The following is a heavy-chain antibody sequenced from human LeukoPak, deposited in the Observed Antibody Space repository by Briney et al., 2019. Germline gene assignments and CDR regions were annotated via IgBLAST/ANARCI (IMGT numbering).Heavy chain of an antibody. D-gene: IGHD2-15*01. CDR2: ISGIGGST. Sequence: GESLKISCAASGFTFSSYAMSWVRQAPGEGLEWVSAISGIGGSTYYADSVKGRFTVSRDNSKNTLYLQMNSLRAEDTAVYYCAKRRYGYCSGGSCCDSFDYWGQGTLVTVSS. J-gene: IGHJ4*02. CDR1: GFTFSSYA. CDR3: AKRRYGYCSGGSCCDSFDY. V-gene: IGHV3-23*01.